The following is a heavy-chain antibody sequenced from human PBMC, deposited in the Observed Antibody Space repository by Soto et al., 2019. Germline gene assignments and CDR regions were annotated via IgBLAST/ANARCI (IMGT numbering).Heavy chain of an antibody. Sequence: SETLSLTCAVYGGSFSGYYWSWIRQPPGKGLEWIGEINHSGSTNYNPSLKSRVTISVDSSTNQFSLKLRSVSAADTAVYYCAASGAPEGDWFDPWGQGILVTVSS. CDR2: INHSGST. D-gene: IGHD2-8*02. CDR1: GGSFSGYY. J-gene: IGHJ5*02. CDR3: AASGAPEGDWFDP. V-gene: IGHV4-34*01.